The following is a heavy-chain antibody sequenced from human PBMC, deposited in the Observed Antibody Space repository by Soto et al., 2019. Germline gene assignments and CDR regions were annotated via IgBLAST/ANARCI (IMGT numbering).Heavy chain of an antibody. Sequence: GSLSLSCAASGFTFSRYSMNWVRPAPGKGLEWVSSISSTTNYIYYADSMKGRFTVSRDNAKNAVYLEMNSLSAEDTAVYYCARESEDLTSNFDYWGQGTLVTVSS. CDR3: ARESEDLTSNFDY. J-gene: IGHJ4*02. CDR1: GFTFSRYS. V-gene: IGHV3-21*01. CDR2: ISSTTNYI.